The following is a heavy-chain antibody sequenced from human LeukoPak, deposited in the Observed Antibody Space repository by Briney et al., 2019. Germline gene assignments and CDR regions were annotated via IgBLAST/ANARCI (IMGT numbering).Heavy chain of an antibody. J-gene: IGHJ3*02. CDR1: GYTLTSYG. CDR2: ITAYNGNT. V-gene: IGHV1-18*01. D-gene: IGHD3-3*01. Sequence: ASVKVSCKASGYTLTSYGIIWVRQAPGQALEWMGWITAYNGNTSYAQKLQGRVTLTPDTPTSTAYMELRSLRSDDTAVYYCAREHITIFGVEPGAFDIWGQGKMVTVSS. CDR3: AREHITIFGVEPGAFDI.